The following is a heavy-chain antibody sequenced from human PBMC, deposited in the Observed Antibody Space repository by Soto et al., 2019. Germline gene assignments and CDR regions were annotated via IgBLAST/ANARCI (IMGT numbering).Heavy chain of an antibody. CDR2: IYYSGST. J-gene: IGHJ4*02. Sequence: QLQLQESGPGLVKPSETLSLTCTVSGGSISSSSYYWGWIRQPPGKGLEWIGSIYYSGSTYYNPSLKSRVTISVDTSKNQFSLKLSSVTAADTAVYYCARLTVWNYGGKMPFDYWGQGTLVTVSS. CDR1: GGSISSSSYY. V-gene: IGHV4-39*01. CDR3: ARLTVWNYGGKMPFDY. D-gene: IGHD1-7*01.